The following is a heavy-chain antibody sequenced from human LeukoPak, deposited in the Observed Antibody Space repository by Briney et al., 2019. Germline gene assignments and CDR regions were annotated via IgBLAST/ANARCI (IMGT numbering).Heavy chain of an antibody. D-gene: IGHD3-9*01. V-gene: IGHV5-51*01. Sequence: GESLKISCKGSGYSFTSYWIGWVRQMPGKGLEWMGIIYPGDSDTRYSPSFQGQVTISADKSISTAYLQWSSLKASDTAMYYCARRGIGYDILTGYPSFDYWGQGTLVTVSS. J-gene: IGHJ4*02. CDR2: IYPGDSDT. CDR3: ARRGIGYDILTGYPSFDY. CDR1: GYSFTSYW.